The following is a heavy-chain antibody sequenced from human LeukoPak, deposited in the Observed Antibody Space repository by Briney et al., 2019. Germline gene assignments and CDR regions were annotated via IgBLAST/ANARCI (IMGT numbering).Heavy chain of an antibody. Sequence: PSETLSLTCAVYGGSFSGYYRSWIRQPPGKGLEWIGEINHSGSTNYNPSLKSRVTISVDTSKNQFSLKLSSVTAADTAVYYCARGRRLLAAAGVKEFGYWGQGTLVTVSS. CDR3: ARGRRLLAAAGVKEFGY. CDR1: GGSFSGYY. V-gene: IGHV4-34*01. D-gene: IGHD6-13*01. CDR2: INHSGST. J-gene: IGHJ4*02.